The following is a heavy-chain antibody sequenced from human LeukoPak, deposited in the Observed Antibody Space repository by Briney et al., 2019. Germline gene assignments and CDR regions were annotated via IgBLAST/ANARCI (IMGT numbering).Heavy chain of an antibody. V-gene: IGHV3-48*03. D-gene: IGHD3-22*01. CDR1: GFTFSSYE. Sequence: HAGGSLRLSCAASGFTFSSYEMNWVRQAPGKGLEWVSYISSSGSTIYYADSVKGRFTISRDNAKNSLYLQMNSLRPDDTAIYSCARQEARNYYYEGLDYWGQGNLVTVSS. J-gene: IGHJ4*02. CDR3: ARQEARNYYYEGLDY. CDR2: ISSSGSTI.